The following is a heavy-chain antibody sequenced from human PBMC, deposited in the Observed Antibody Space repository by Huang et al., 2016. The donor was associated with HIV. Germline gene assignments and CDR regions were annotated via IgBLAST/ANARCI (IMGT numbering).Heavy chain of an antibody. CDR3: ARTEAPGNAGYFDY. V-gene: IGHV1-69*11. CDR2: IIPILGTV. J-gene: IGHJ4*02. CDR1: GGTFSRYA. Sequence: QVQLVQSGAEVKRPGSSVRVSCKTSGGTFSRYAITWVRQAPGLGLEWMGQIIPILGTVNYGQNFQGRGTIAADESTGTADMDLVALTSKDTAVYYCARTEAPGNAGYFDYWGQGTLVTV.